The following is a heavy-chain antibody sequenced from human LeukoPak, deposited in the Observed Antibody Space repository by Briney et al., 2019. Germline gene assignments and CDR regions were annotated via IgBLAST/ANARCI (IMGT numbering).Heavy chain of an antibody. CDR1: GGSISSASYY. CDR2: VYTSGST. J-gene: IGHJ4*02. Sequence: SQTLSLTCTVSGGSISSASYYWSWIRQPAGKGLEWIGRVYTSGSTNYNPSLESRVTMSVDTSKNQFSLNLSSVTAADTAVYYCAREFEGGDADDYWGQGTLVTVSS. V-gene: IGHV4-61*02. D-gene: IGHD2-21*02. CDR3: AREFEGGDADDY.